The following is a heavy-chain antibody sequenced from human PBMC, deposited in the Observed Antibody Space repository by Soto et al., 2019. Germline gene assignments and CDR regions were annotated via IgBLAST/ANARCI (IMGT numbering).Heavy chain of an antibody. Sequence: SETLSLTCAVYGGSFSGYYWSWIRQPPGKGLEWIGEINHSGSTNYNPSLKSRVTISVDTSKNQFSLKLSSVTAADTAVYYCARVDGYSKIYGMDVWGQGTTVTVSS. CDR1: GGSFSGYY. CDR2: INHSGST. CDR3: ARVDGYSKIYGMDV. D-gene: IGHD5-18*01. V-gene: IGHV4-34*01. J-gene: IGHJ6*02.